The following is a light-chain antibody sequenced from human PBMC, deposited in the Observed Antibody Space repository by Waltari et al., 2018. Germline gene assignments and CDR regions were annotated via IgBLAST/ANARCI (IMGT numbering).Light chain of an antibody. V-gene: IGKV3-20*01. CDR2: GAS. CDR1: QSVSLNY. Sequence: EIVLTQSPGTLSLSPGERATLSCRASQSVSLNYLAWYPQKPGQAPTILIYGASSRATGIPDRFSGSGSGTDFTLTISRLEPEDFAVYYCQQYGSSPRTFGQGTKVEI. CDR3: QQYGSSPRT. J-gene: IGKJ1*01.